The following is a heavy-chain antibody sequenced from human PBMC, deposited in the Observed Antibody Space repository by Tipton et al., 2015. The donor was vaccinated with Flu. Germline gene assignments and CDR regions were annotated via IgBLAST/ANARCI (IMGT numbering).Heavy chain of an antibody. J-gene: IGHJ4*02. CDR3: ARGRDYGDYFDY. CDR1: GYSIRSAYY. V-gene: IGHV4-38-2*02. Sequence: LRLSCSVSGYSIRSAYYWGWVRRPPGKGLEWIGTIYHSGTTYYNPSLKSRLTISVDTSKNQFSLRLSSVTAADTAVYYCARGRDYGDYFDYWGQGTLVTVSS. CDR2: IYHSGTT. D-gene: IGHD4-17*01.